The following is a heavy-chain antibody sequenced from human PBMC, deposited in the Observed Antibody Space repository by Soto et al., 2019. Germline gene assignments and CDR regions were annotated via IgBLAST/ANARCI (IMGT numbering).Heavy chain of an antibody. CDR1: GYTFTGYY. Sequence: GASVKVSGKASGYTFTGYYMHWVLQAPGQGLEWMRWINPNSGGTNYAQKFQGRVTMTRDTSISTAYMELSRLRSDDTAVYYCARRIAAAYGDAFDIWGQGTMVTVSS. V-gene: IGHV1-2*02. D-gene: IGHD6-13*01. CDR3: ARRIAAAYGDAFDI. CDR2: INPNSGGT. J-gene: IGHJ3*02.